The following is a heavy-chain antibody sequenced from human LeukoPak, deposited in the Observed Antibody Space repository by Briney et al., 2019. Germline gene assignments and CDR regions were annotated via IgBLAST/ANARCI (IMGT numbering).Heavy chain of an antibody. Sequence: GGSLRLSCTASGFAFSSYAMSWVRQAPGKGLEWVSAISTGGGDTYHADSVKGRFTISRDNSKNTLYLQMNSLRAEDTAIYYCAKYNYYGSGSYYNDFDSWGQGTLVTVSS. V-gene: IGHV3-23*01. CDR3: AKYNYYGSGSYYNDFDS. CDR1: GFAFSSYA. CDR2: ISTGGGDT. J-gene: IGHJ4*02. D-gene: IGHD3-10*01.